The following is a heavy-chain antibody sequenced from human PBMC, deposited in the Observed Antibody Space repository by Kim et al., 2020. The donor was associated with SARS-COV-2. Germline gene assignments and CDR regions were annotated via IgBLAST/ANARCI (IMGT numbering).Heavy chain of an antibody. J-gene: IGHJ6*02. CDR1: GYTFTSYA. CDR3: ARATEGYCSGGSCFYYYGMDV. V-gene: IGHV1-3*01. D-gene: IGHD2-15*01. Sequence: ASVKVSCKASGYTFTSYAMHWVRQAPGQRLEWMGWINAGNGNTKYSQKFQGRVTITRDTSASTAYMELRSLRSEDTDVYYCARATEGYCSGGSCFYYYGMDVWGQESTVTVSS. CDR2: INAGNGNT.